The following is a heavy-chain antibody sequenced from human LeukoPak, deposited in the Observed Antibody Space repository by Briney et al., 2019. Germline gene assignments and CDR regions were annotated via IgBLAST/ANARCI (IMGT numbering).Heavy chain of an antibody. CDR2: ISYDGSNK. V-gene: IGHV3-30-3*02. J-gene: IGHJ4*02. CDR3: GKGFLGWRQPVPADF. Sequence: GGSLRLSCAASGFTFSSYATHWVRQAPGKGLEWVAVISYDGSNKYYADSVKGRFTISRDNSRNTLFLQMNSLRADDTAIYYCGKGFLGWRQPVPADFWGQGTLVTVSS. D-gene: IGHD6-13*01. CDR1: GFTFSSYA.